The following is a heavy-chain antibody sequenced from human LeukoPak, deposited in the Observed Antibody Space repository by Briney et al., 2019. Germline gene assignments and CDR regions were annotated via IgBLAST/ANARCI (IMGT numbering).Heavy chain of an antibody. CDR3: AKTDFWSGPAPYYFDY. Sequence: GSXVKVSCKVSGGTFSSYAISWVRQAPGQGLEWMGGIIPIFGTANYAQKFQGRVTITTDESTSTAYMEVSSLRSEDTAVYYCAKTDFWSGPAPYYFDYWGQGTLVTVSS. J-gene: IGHJ4*02. D-gene: IGHD3-3*01. V-gene: IGHV1-69*05. CDR1: GGTFSSYA. CDR2: IIPIFGTA.